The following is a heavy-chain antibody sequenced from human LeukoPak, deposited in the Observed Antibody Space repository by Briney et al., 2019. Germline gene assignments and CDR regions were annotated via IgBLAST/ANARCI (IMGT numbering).Heavy chain of an antibody. CDR2: IYYSGNT. D-gene: IGHD3-22*01. J-gene: IGHJ4*02. CDR3: ARAPHFFDTSGSRYYFDY. Sequence: ASETLSLTCTVSGGSIRSTTYYWGWIRQPPGKGLEWIGSIYYSGNTYYSPSLMSRVTISVDTSKNQFSLNLSSVTAADTAVYYCARAPHFFDTSGSRYYFDYWGQGALVTVSS. V-gene: IGHV4-39*07. CDR1: GGSIRSTTYY.